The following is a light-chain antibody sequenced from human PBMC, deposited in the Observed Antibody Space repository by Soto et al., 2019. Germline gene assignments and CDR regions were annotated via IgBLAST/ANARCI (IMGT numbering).Light chain of an antibody. Sequence: DIQMTQYPPTLSSSVGDIFTITCRASLIISSWLAWYQQKPGKAPKLLIYDASSLQSGVPSRFSGSRSGPDFTLTISSLQPEDFATYYCQQSYSTPRTVGQGSKV. J-gene: IGKJ1*01. CDR3: QQSYSTPRT. CDR2: DAS. V-gene: IGKV1-39*01. CDR1: LIISSW.